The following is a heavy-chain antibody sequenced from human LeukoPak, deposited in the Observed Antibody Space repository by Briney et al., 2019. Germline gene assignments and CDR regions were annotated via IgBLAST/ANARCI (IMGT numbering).Heavy chain of an antibody. J-gene: IGHJ4*02. CDR2: IYYSGST. V-gene: IGHV4-59*01. CDR3: ARVYNWNYPFDY. Sequence: SETLSLTCTVSGGSISSYYWSWIRQPPGKGLEWIGYIYYSGSTNYNPSLKSRATISVDTSKNQFSLKLSSVTAADTAVYYCARVYNWNYPFDYWGQGTLVTVSS. CDR1: GGSISSYY. D-gene: IGHD1-7*01.